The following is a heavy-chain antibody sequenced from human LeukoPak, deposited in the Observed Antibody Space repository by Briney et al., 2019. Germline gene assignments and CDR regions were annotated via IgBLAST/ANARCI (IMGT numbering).Heavy chain of an antibody. V-gene: IGHV3-48*04. Sequence: GGSLRLSCAASGFTFSSYSMNWVRQAPGKGLEWVSYISSSSSTIYYADSVKGRFTISRDNAKNSLYLQMNSLRAEDTAVYYCARDSIAVAGWGPFDYWGQGTLVTVSS. J-gene: IGHJ4*02. CDR2: ISSSSSTI. CDR3: ARDSIAVAGWGPFDY. CDR1: GFTFSSYS. D-gene: IGHD6-19*01.